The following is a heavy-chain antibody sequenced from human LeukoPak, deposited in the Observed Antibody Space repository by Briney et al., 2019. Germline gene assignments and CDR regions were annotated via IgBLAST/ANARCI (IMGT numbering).Heavy chain of an antibody. CDR3: AGDPSGWKNAFDI. J-gene: IGHJ3*02. D-gene: IGHD6-19*01. V-gene: IGHV3-21*01. CDR2: ISSSSSYI. Sequence: GGSLRLSCAASGFTFSSCNMNWVRQAPGKGLEWVSSISSSSSYIYYADSVKGRFTISRDNAKNSLYLQMNSLRAEDTAVYYCAGDPSGWKNAFDIWGQGTMVTVSS. CDR1: GFTFSSCN.